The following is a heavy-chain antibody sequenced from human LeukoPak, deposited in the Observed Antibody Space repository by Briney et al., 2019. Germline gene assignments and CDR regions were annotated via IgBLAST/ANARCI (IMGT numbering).Heavy chain of an antibody. Sequence: GESLKISCKGSGYRFDINWIGWVRQMPGKGLEWMGIIYPGDSDTRYGPSFQGQVTISADKSISTAYLQWSSLKASDTAMYYCARRDYGGDPGIWGQGTMVTVSS. D-gene: IGHD4-23*01. CDR2: IYPGDSDT. V-gene: IGHV5-51*01. CDR1: GYRFDINW. J-gene: IGHJ3*02. CDR3: ARRDYGGDPGI.